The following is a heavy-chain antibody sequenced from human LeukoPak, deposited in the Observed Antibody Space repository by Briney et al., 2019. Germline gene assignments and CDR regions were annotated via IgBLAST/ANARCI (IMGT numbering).Heavy chain of an antibody. CDR1: GFTFSSYG. CDR3: ARVRTRGAMALDY. J-gene: IGHJ4*02. Sequence: GGSLRLPCAASGFTFSSYGMHWVRQAPGKGLEWVAVIWYDGSNKYYADSVKGRFTISRDNSKNTLYLQMNSLRAEDTAVYYCARVRTRGAMALDYWGQGTLVTVSS. V-gene: IGHV3-33*01. D-gene: IGHD3-16*01. CDR2: IWYDGSNK.